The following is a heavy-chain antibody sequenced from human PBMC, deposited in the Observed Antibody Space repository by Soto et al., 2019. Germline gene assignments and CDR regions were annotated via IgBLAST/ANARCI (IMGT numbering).Heavy chain of an antibody. D-gene: IGHD3-22*01. J-gene: IGHJ3*02. CDR2: IIPIFGTA. CDR3: ARGDSSGYYFDDAFDI. V-gene: IGHV1-69*13. CDR1: GGTFSSYA. Sequence: ASVKVSCKASGGTFSSYAISWVRQAPGQGLEWMGGIIPIFGTANYAQKFQGRVTITADESTSTAYMELSSLRSDDTAVYYCARGDSSGYYFDDAFDIWGQGTMVTVSS.